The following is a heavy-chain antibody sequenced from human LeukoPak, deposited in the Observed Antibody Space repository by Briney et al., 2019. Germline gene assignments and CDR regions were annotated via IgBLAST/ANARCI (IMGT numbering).Heavy chain of an antibody. CDR2: ISYDGSNK. CDR3: AKGEYYYDSSGYDRVDY. V-gene: IGHV3-30*18. Sequence: PGGPLRLSCAASGFIFSTYGMHWVRQAPGKGLEWVAVISYDGSNKYYADSVKGRFTISRDNSKNTLYLQMNSLRAEDTAVYYCAKGEYYYDSSGYDRVDYWGQGTLVTVSS. J-gene: IGHJ4*02. CDR1: GFIFSTYG. D-gene: IGHD3-22*01.